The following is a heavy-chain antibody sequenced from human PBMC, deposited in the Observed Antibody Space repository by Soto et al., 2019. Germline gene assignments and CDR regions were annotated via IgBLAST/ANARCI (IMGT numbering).Heavy chain of an antibody. V-gene: IGHV1-69*02. Sequence: QVQLVQSGAEVKKPGSSVKVSCKASGGTFSSYTISWVRQSPGHGLEWMGRIIPLLGIANYAQKCQSRVTITADKSTSKAYRELRSLESEDAAVYYCARVPLGHWGQGTLVAVSS. CDR3: ARVPLGH. D-gene: IGHD3-16*01. CDR1: GGTFSSYT. J-gene: IGHJ4*02. CDR2: IIPLLGIA.